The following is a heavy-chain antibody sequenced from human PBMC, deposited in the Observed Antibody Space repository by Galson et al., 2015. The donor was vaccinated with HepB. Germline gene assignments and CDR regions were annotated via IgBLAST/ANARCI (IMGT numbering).Heavy chain of an antibody. D-gene: IGHD1-7*01. J-gene: IGHJ4*02. CDR3: ARDCGKMELRFSPRTFDY. V-gene: IGHV3-23*01. CDR2: ISGSGGST. CDR1: GFTFSSYA. Sequence: SLRLSCAASGFTFSSYAMSWVRQAPGKGLEWVSAISGSGGSTYYADSVKGRFTISRDNSKNTLYLQMNSLRAEDTAVYYCARDCGKMELRFSPRTFDYWGQGTLVTVSS.